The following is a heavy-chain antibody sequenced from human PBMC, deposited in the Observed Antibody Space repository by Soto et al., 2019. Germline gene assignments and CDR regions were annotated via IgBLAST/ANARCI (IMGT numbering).Heavy chain of an antibody. CDR1: GFTAGSNN. D-gene: IGHD6-6*01. V-gene: IGHV3-53*01. J-gene: IGHJ3*02. CDR3: ARDPRPDGAFDI. CDR2: IYSGGRK. Sequence: EVQLVESGGGLIQPGGSLRPSCAASGFTAGSNNMSWAGKAPGKGLEWVSVIYSGGRKYYADSVKGRFTISRDNSKNTLYLQMNSLRAEDTAVYYCARDPRPDGAFDIWGQGTMVTVSS.